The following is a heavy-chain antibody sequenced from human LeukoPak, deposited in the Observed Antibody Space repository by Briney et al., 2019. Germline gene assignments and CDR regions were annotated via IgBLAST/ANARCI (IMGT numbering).Heavy chain of an antibody. J-gene: IGHJ4*02. V-gene: IGHV3-23*01. CDR2: ISGSGGST. CDR1: GFTFSSYG. Sequence: GGSLRLSCAASGFTFSSYGMSWVRQAPGKGLEWVSAISGSGGSTYYADSVKGRFTISRDNSKNTLYLQMNSLRAEDTAMYYCARRATTERGHSYGLDFWGQGTLVTVSS. CDR3: ARRATTERGHSYGLDF. D-gene: IGHD5-18*01.